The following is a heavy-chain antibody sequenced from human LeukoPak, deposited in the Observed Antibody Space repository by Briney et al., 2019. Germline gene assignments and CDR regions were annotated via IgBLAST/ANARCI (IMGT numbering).Heavy chain of an antibody. V-gene: IGHV1-18*01. D-gene: IGHD3-22*01. CDR3: ARDSGITMIVDDAFDI. CDR1: GYTFTGYG. J-gene: IGHJ3*02. Sequence: ASVKVSCKASGYTFTGYGISWVRQAPGQGLEWMGWISAYNGNTNYAQKLQGRVTMTTDTSTSTAYMELRSLRSDDTAVYYCARDSGITMIVDDAFDIWGQGTMVTVSS. CDR2: ISAYNGNT.